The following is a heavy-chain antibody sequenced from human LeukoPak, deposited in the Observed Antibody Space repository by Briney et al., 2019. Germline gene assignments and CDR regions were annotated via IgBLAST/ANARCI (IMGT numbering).Heavy chain of an antibody. D-gene: IGHD6-13*01. J-gene: IGHJ4*02. V-gene: IGHV1-18*01. CDR1: GYSFTNCG. CDR3: ARDERSAAAGSAYYLDS. Sequence: ASVKVSCKASGYSFTNCGISWVRQAPGQGLEWMGWISGFNGNANFAPKLQDRVTLTTDASTSTTYMELRSLRSDDTAVYYCARDERSAAAGSAYYLDSWGQGTLVTVSS. CDR2: ISGFNGNA.